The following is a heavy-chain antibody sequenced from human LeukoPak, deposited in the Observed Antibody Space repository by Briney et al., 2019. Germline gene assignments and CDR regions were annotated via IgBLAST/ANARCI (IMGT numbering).Heavy chain of an antibody. CDR2: ISGSGGST. Sequence: GGSLRLSCAASGFTFSSYAMSWVRQAPGKGPEWVSAISGSGGSTYYADSVKGRFTISRDNSKNTLYLQMNSLRAEDTAVYYCAKATVDTAINPDDYWGQGTLVTVSS. CDR1: GFTFSSYA. V-gene: IGHV3-23*01. D-gene: IGHD5-18*01. CDR3: AKATVDTAINPDDY. J-gene: IGHJ4*02.